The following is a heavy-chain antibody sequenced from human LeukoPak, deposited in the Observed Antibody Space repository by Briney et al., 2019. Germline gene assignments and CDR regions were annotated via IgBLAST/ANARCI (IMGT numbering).Heavy chain of an antibody. Sequence: AGGSLRLSCAGSGYTFSSYAVNWVRQAPGKGLEWVANIKQDGSEKNYVDSVKGRFTISRDNAENSLFLQMNSLRVEDTAVYYCAREWQGGIAAAGTRIEGDYWGQGTLVAVSS. D-gene: IGHD6-13*01. CDR2: IKQDGSEK. CDR3: AREWQGGIAAAGTRIEGDY. CDR1: GYTFSSYA. J-gene: IGHJ4*02. V-gene: IGHV3-7*01.